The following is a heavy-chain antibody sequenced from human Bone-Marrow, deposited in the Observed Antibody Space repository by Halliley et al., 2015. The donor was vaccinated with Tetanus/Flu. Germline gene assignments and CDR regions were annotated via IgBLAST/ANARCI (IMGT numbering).Heavy chain of an antibody. CDR2: INPSGNKT. CDR3: AAPGLGFFDY. J-gene: IGHJ4*02. D-gene: IGHD6-19*01. CDR1: GDTLTNNF. V-gene: IGHV1-46*01. Sequence: QLVQSGAEVKKPGASVKVACKASGDTLTNNFMHWVRQAPGQGLEWMGIINPSGNKTTYAQKFQGRLTMTRVTSTRTVYMELSNLRSEDTAVYYCAAPGLGFFDYWGQGILVTVSP.